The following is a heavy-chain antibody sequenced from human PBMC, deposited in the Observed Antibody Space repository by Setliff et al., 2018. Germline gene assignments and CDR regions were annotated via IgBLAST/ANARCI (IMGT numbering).Heavy chain of an antibody. CDR2: INGDATIA. CDR3: AALDWGENFYNTDV. Sequence: PGGSLRLSCAVYGFTFNKYWMYWVRQAPGEGLEWVSRINGDATIANYADSVKGRFTISRDNARNALYLQMNSLRGEDTGVYFCAALDWGENFYNTDVWGKGTTVTVSS. CDR1: GFTFNKYW. J-gene: IGHJ6*03. D-gene: IGHD7-27*01. V-gene: IGHV3-74*01.